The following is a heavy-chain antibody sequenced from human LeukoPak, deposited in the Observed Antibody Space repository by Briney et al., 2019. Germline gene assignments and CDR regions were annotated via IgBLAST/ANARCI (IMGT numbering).Heavy chain of an antibody. CDR1: GYTLTELS. CDR2: FDPEDGET. CDR3: ATTSGWLQYYFDY. V-gene: IGHV1-24*01. D-gene: IGHD5-24*01. Sequence: GASAKVSCKVSGYTLTELSMHWVRQAPGKGLESMGGFDPEDGETIYAQKFQGRVTMTEDTSTDTAYMELSSLRSEDTAVYYCATTSGWLQYYFDYWGQGTLVTISS. J-gene: IGHJ4*02.